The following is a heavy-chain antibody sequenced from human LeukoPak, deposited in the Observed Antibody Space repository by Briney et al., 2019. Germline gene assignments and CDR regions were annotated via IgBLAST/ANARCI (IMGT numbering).Heavy chain of an antibody. CDR3: ARLDDSSGYYGVDY. CDR1: GFTFNKYW. J-gene: IGHJ4*02. V-gene: IGHV3-7*01. D-gene: IGHD3-22*01. CDR2: IETDGSQK. Sequence: GKSLRLSCAASGFTFNKYWMTWVRQAPGKGLEWVATIETDGSQKYYVDSVKGRFSISRDNAKNSLYLQMNSLRAEDTAVYYCARLDDSSGYYGVDYWGQGTLVTVSS.